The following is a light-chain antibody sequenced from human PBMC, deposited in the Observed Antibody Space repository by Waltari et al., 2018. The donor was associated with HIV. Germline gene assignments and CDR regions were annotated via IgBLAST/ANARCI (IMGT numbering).Light chain of an antibody. CDR1: SNDVGGYNY. CDR3: TSYRSGSTPVV. V-gene: IGLV2-14*01. J-gene: IGLJ2*01. CDR2: DVS. Sequence: QSALTQPASVSGSPGQSITISCTGTSNDVGGYNYVSWYQQHPGKAPKLMIYDVSNRPSGVSIRFSGSKSGNTASLTISGLQAEDEADYYCTSYRSGSTPVVFGGGTKLTVL.